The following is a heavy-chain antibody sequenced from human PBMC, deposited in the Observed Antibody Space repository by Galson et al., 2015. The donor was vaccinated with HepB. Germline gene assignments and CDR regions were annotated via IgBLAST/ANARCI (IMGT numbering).Heavy chain of an antibody. CDR3: AKTRGIFGDYYYGMDV. CDR1: GFTFDDYA. D-gene: IGHD3-3*01. Sequence: SLRLSCAASGFTFDDYAMHWVRQAPGKGLEWVSGISWNSGSIGYADSVKGRFTISRDNAKNSLYLQMNSLRAEDTALYYCAKTRGIFGDYYYGMDVWGQGTTVTVSS. J-gene: IGHJ6*02. V-gene: IGHV3-9*01. CDR2: ISWNSGSI.